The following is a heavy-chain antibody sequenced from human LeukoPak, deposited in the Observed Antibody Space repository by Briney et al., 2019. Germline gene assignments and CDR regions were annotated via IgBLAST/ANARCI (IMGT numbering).Heavy chain of an antibody. Sequence: GGSLRLSCAASGFTFSSYGMHWVRQAPGKGLEWVAFIRYDGSNKYYADSVKSRFTISRDNSKNTLYLQMNSLRAEDTAVYYCAKDLRIVGALGAFDIWGQGTMVTVSS. CDR1: GFTFSSYG. CDR2: IRYDGSNK. CDR3: AKDLRIVGALGAFDI. V-gene: IGHV3-30*02. J-gene: IGHJ3*02. D-gene: IGHD1-26*01.